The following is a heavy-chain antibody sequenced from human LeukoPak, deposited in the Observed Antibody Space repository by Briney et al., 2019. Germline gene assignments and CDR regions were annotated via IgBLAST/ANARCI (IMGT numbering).Heavy chain of an antibody. CDR3: ATFGLVAALDL. CDR1: GFSFNAYW. V-gene: IGHV3-7*01. J-gene: IGHJ4*02. Sequence: AGSLRLYCAASGFSFNAYWMAWDRQAQGPGLEWVANINPAGSETFHVDPVKGRFSISRDHAKNLVYLQMNSLRAEDTAVYYCATFGLVAALDLWGQGTLVTVSS. D-gene: IGHD5-12*01. CDR2: INPAGSET.